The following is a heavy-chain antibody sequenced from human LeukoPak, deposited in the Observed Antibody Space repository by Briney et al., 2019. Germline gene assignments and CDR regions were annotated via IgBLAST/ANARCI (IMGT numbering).Heavy chain of an antibody. J-gene: IGHJ4*02. CDR2: TIPIYGRA. D-gene: IGHD3-3*01. Sequence: SVKVSCKASGGSFTSYGISWVRQAPGQGLEWMGKTIPIYGRANYGQKFQGRVTITADELTTTSYMELSSLTAEDMAVYYCAAGGAYEFRDDYWGQGTLVTVSS. CDR3: AAGGAYEFRDDY. CDR1: GGSFTSYG. V-gene: IGHV1-69*13.